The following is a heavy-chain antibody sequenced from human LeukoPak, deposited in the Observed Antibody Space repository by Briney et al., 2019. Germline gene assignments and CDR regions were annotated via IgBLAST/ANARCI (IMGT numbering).Heavy chain of an antibody. J-gene: IGHJ4*02. CDR2: IYYSGST. V-gene: IGHV4-59*01. D-gene: IGHD2-15*01. Sequence: SETLSLTCTVSGGSISSNYWSWIRQPPGKGLEWIGYIYYSGSTNSNPSLKSRVTISVDTSKSQFSLNLSSVTAADTAVYYCATRSTGVAATFDCWGQGALVTVSS. CDR3: ATRSTGVAATFDC. CDR1: GGSISSNY.